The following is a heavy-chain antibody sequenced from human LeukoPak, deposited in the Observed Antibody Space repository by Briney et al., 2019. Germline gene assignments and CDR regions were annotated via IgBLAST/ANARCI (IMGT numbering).Heavy chain of an antibody. CDR2: TYYRSTWYN. CDR1: GDSVSRDSVA. D-gene: IGHD4-11*01. CDR3: ARVLGRHTPRRLQYDY. Sequence: SQTLSLTCAISGDSVSRDSVAWNWIRQSPSRGLEWLGRTYYRSTWYNDYAVSVKGRITVNPDTSKNQFSLKLSSVTAADTAVYYCARVLGRHTPRRLQYDYWGQGTLVTVSS. J-gene: IGHJ4*02. V-gene: IGHV6-1*01.